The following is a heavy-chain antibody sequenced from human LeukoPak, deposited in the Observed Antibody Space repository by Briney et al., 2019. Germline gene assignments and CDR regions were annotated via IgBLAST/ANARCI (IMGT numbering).Heavy chain of an antibody. CDR1: GFSFSSYG. Sequence: GGSLRLSCAASGFSFSSYGMSWVRQAPGKGLEWVSGISGSGGSTYYADSVKGRFTISRDNSKNTPYLQLNSLRAEDTAVYYCAKDRAVTPYYFDSWGQGTLVTVSS. CDR3: AKDRAVTPYYFDS. CDR2: ISGSGGST. D-gene: IGHD4-17*01. V-gene: IGHV3-23*01. J-gene: IGHJ4*02.